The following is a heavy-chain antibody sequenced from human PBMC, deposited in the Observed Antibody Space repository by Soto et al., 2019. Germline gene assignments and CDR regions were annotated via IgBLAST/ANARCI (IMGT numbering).Heavy chain of an antibody. J-gene: IGHJ4*02. CDR2: ISYDGSNK. Sequence: QVPLVESGGGVVQPGRSLRLSCAASGFTFSSYAMHWVRQAPGKGLEWVAVISYDGSNKYYADSVKGRFTISRDNSKNTLYLQMNSLRAEDTAVYYCARDRIVGALGYWGQGTLVTVSS. CDR3: ARDRIVGALGY. D-gene: IGHD1-26*01. CDR1: GFTFSSYA. V-gene: IGHV3-30-3*01.